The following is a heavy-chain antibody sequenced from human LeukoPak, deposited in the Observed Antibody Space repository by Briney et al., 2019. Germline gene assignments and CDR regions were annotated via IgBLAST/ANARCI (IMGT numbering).Heavy chain of an antibody. CDR2: ISSSSSTI. J-gene: IGHJ5*02. CDR3: ARAAGPRRNWFDP. CDR1: GFTFSSYS. Sequence: GGSLRLSCAASGFTFSSYSMNWVRQAPGKGLEWVLYISSSSSTIYYADSVKGRFTISRDNAKNSLYLQMNSLRAEDTAVYYCARAAGPRRNWFDPWGQGTLVTVSS. V-gene: IGHV3-48*01.